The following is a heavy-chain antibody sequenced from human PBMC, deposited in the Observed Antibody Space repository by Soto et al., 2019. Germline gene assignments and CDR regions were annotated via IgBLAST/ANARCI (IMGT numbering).Heavy chain of an antibody. CDR2: INPNTGDT. J-gene: IGHJ5*01. CDR3: VREDSGATYIVHGWFAS. CDR1: GYTFTDYY. V-gene: IGHV1-2*02. D-gene: IGHD2-21*01. Sequence: ASVKVSRKVSGYTFTDYYLHWVRQAPGQGLEWMGCINPNTGDTRFPQKFQGRVTLTSDTSISTGYMELNRLRSDDTALYYCVREDSGATYIVHGWFASWGQGALVTVSS.